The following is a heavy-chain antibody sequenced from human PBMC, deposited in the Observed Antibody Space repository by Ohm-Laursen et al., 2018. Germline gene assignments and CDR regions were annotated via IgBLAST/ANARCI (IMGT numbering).Heavy chain of an antibody. V-gene: IGHV3-74*01. CDR3: ARANKVRGAFNAFDI. Sequence: SLRLSCAASGFTFSSYWMHWVRHAPGKGLVWVSRINSDGSSTSYADSVKGRFTISRDNAKNSVYLQVNSLRAEDTAVYYCARANKVRGAFNAFDIWGQGTMVTVSS. CDR2: INSDGSST. CDR1: GFTFSSYW. D-gene: IGHD3-10*01. J-gene: IGHJ3*02.